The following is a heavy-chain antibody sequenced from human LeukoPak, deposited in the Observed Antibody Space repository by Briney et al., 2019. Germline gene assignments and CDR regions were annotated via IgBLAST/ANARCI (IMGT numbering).Heavy chain of an antibody. CDR3: ARGRIQLWYNWFDP. CDR2: INHSGST. J-gene: IGHJ5*02. D-gene: IGHD5-18*01. V-gene: IGHV4-34*01. CDR1: GGSFSGYY. Sequence: SETLSLTCAVYGGSFSGYYWSWTRQPPGKGLEWIGEINHSGSTNYNPSLKSRVTISVDTSKNQFSLKLSSVTAADTAVYYCARGRIQLWYNWFDPWGQGTLVTVSS.